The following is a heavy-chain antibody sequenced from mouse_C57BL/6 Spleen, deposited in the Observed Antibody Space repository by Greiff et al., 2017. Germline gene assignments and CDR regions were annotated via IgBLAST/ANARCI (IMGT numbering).Heavy chain of an antibody. CDR2: ISSGGDYI. CDR1: GFTFSSYA. CDR3: TRDRYYDYDEDGLGFAY. V-gene: IGHV5-9-1*02. J-gene: IGHJ3*01. Sequence: EVKLQESGEGLVKPGGSLKLSCAASGFTFSSYAMSWVRQTPEKRLEWVAYISSGGDYIYYADTVKGRFTISRDNARNTLYLQMSSLKSEDTAMYYCTRDRYYDYDEDGLGFAYWGQGTLVTVSA. D-gene: IGHD2-4*01.